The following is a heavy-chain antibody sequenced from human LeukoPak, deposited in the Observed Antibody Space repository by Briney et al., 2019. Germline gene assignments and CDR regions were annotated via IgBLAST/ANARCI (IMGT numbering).Heavy chain of an antibody. Sequence: PGGSLRLSCAASGFTFSSYAMRWVRQAPGKGLEWVSGISDSGGSTYYADSVKGRFTISRDNSKNTLHLQMNSLRAEDTAAYYCARDETMVRGGPRPYWGQGTLVTISS. CDR2: ISDSGGST. CDR3: ARDETMVRGGPRPY. CDR1: GFTFSSYA. V-gene: IGHV3-23*01. J-gene: IGHJ4*02. D-gene: IGHD3-10*01.